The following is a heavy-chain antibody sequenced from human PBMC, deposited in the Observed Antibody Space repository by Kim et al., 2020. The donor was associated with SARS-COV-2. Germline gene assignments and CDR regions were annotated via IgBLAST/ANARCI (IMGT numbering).Heavy chain of an antibody. CDR3: ARHQRGYSSTSYLYWYFDL. CDR1: GASISSNTYF. D-gene: IGHD6-13*01. CDR2: VYYSGTT. Sequence: SETLSLTCTVSGASISSNTYFWGWVRQPPGKGLEWIGSVYYSGTTYYNPSLKSRVTISVDMSKNQFSVNLSSVTAADTAIYYCARHQRGYSSTSYLYWYFDLWGRGSLVTVSS. J-gene: IGHJ2*01. V-gene: IGHV4-39*01.